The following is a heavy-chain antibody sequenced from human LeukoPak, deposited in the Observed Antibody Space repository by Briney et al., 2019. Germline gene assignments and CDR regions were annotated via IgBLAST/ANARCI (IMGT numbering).Heavy chain of an antibody. CDR1: GFTFSSYW. CDR3: ASQDSYSSSWYSHFDY. CDR2: IYSGGST. J-gene: IGHJ4*02. D-gene: IGHD6-13*01. Sequence: QPGGSLRLSCTASGFTFSSYWMSWVRQAPGKGLEWVSVIYSGGSTYYADSVKGRFTISRDNSKNTLYLQMNSLRAEDTAVYYCASQDSYSSSWYSHFDYWGQGTLVTVSS. V-gene: IGHV3-53*01.